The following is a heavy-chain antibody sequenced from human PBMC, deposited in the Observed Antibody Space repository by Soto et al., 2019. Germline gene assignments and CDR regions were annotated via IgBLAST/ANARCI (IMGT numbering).Heavy chain of an antibody. D-gene: IGHD2-15*01. CDR3: AKDLMVRGGSLPYYYYYYGMDV. V-gene: IGHV3-23*01. Sequence: GSLRLSCAASVFTFSSYAMRWVRQAPGKGLAWVPAISGSGGSTYYADSVKGRFTISRDNSKNTLYLQMNSLRAEDTAVYYCAKDLMVRGGSLPYYYYYYGMDVWGQGTTVTVSS. CDR2: ISGSGGST. J-gene: IGHJ6*02. CDR1: VFTFSSYA.